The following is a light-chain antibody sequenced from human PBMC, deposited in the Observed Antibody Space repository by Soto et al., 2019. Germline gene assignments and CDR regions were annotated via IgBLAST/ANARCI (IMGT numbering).Light chain of an antibody. CDR1: STDVGKYDL. CDR3: SSYAGSTTFYV. CDR2: DVT. J-gene: IGLJ1*01. Sequence: QSALTQPASVSGSPGQSIIISCTGTSTDVGKYDLVSWYQHHPGKAPKLIVYDVTQWPSGASRRVAGSKSGNTASLTIFGLQADDEADYYCSSYAGSTTFYVFGTGTKLTVL. V-gene: IGLV2-23*02.